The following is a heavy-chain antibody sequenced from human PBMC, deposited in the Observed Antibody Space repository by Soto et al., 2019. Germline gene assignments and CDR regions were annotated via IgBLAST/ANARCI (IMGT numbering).Heavy chain of an antibody. J-gene: IGHJ4*02. Sequence: EVQLLESGGGLVQPGGSLRLSCAASGFTFSSYAMSWVRQAPGKGLEWVSAISGSGGSTYYADSVKGRFTISRDNSKNTLYLQMNSLRAEDTAVYYCAKIGPDCSGGSCYPPTFDYWGQGTLVTVSS. CDR2: ISGSGGST. CDR3: AKIGPDCSGGSCYPPTFDY. V-gene: IGHV3-23*01. CDR1: GFTFSSYA. D-gene: IGHD2-15*01.